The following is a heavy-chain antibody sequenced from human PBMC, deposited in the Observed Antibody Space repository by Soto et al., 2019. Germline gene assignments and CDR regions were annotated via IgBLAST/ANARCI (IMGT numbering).Heavy chain of an antibody. CDR1: GYTFTSYG. D-gene: IGHD1-1*01. Sequence: QVHLVQSGAEVKKPGASVKVSCKASGYTFTSYGITWVRQAPGQGLEWMGWISAHNGNTDYAQKPXGXVXVTRDTSTSTAYMELRSLISDDTAVYYCAGGRYGDYWGQGALVTVSS. CDR2: ISAHNGNT. V-gene: IGHV1-18*01. CDR3: AGGRYGDY. J-gene: IGHJ4*02.